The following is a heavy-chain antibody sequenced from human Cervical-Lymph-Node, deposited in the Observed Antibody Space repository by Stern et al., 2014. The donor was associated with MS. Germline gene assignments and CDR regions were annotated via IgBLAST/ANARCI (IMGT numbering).Heavy chain of an antibody. CDR1: GFTFSSYA. J-gene: IGHJ5*01. CDR2: ISHDGRNE. V-gene: IGHV3-30*01. D-gene: IGHD6-13*01. CDR3: ARDRGSSSWYSGWIDS. Sequence: VQLVESGGGVVQPGWSLRLSCAASGFTFSSYALHWVRQTPGKGLELVGRISHDGRNEHYADSVKGRITIYRDNSKNPLYLQMNSLKPEDTAVYYCARDRGSSSWYSGWIDSWGQGTLVIAS.